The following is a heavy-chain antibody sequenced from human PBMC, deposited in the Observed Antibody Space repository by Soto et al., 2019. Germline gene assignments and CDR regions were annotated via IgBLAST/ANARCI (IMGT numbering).Heavy chain of an antibody. J-gene: IGHJ6*02. V-gene: IGHV3-23*01. CDR1: GFTFASYA. D-gene: IGHD2-2*02. Sequence: EVQLLESGGGLVQPGGSLRLSCEVSGFTFASYAMSWVRQAPDKGLEWVSTIGISGDTYYADSVKGRFTISRDNSKNTLVLQMSSLRAEDTALYFCAKDGTTAGIHYYGMDVWGQGTTVTVSS. CDR2: IGISGDT. CDR3: AKDGTTAGIHYYGMDV.